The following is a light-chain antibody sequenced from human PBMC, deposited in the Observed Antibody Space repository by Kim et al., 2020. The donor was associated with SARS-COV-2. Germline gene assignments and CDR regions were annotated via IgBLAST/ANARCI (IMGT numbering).Light chain of an antibody. J-gene: IGKJ2*01. Sequence: LSPGERAPLSCRASQSIRSTYLAWYQQKPGQAPRLLIYGASSRATGIPDRFSGSGSETDFTLTISRLEPEDFAVYYCQQYGDSQYTFGQGTKLEI. V-gene: IGKV3-20*01. CDR2: GAS. CDR1: QSIRSTY. CDR3: QQYGDSQYT.